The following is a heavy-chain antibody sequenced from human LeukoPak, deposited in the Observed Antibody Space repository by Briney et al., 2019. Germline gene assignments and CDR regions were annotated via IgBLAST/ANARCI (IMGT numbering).Heavy chain of an antibody. CDR1: GYTFISYG. CDR3: ARDGFGGYYDY. CDR2: ISAYNANT. V-gene: IGHV1-18*01. D-gene: IGHD3-22*01. Sequence: ASVKVSCKASGYTFISYGISWVRQAPGQGLEWMGWISAYNANTNYAQKLQGRVTMTTDISTSTAYMELRSLRSDDTAVYYCARDGFGGYYDYWGQGTLVTVSS. J-gene: IGHJ4*02.